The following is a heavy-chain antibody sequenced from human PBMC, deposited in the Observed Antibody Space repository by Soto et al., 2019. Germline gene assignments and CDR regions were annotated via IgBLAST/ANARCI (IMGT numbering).Heavy chain of an antibody. J-gene: IGHJ4*02. D-gene: IGHD6-6*01. Sequence: ASVKVSCKASGYTFTGYYMHWVRQAPGQGLEWMGWINPNSGGTNYAQKFQGRVTMTRDTSIGTAYMELSRLRSDDTAVYYCAREYSSSSGRDYWGQGTLVTVSS. CDR2: INPNSGGT. CDR1: GYTFTGYY. CDR3: AREYSSSSGRDY. V-gene: IGHV1-2*02.